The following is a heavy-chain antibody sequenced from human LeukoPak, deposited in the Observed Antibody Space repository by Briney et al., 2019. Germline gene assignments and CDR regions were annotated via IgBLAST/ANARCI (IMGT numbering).Heavy chain of an antibody. V-gene: IGHV3-53*01. Sequence: GGSLRLSCGASGFAVSTNYMSWVRQAPGKGLEWLSVIYSDSRTYYADSVKGRFTISRDNSRNKLYLQMDSLRAEDTAVYYCARDSGRFDVFDIWVQGTMVTVSS. CDR3: ARDSGRFDVFDI. CDR1: GFAVSTNY. D-gene: IGHD3-10*01. CDR2: IYSDSRT. J-gene: IGHJ3*02.